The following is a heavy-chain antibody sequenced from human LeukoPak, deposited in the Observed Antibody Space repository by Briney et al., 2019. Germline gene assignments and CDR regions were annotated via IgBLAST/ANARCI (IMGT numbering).Heavy chain of an antibody. J-gene: IGHJ4*02. Sequence: SQTLSLTCTVSGGSISSGSYYWSWIRQPAGKGLEWIGRIYTSGSTNYNPSLKSRVTISVDTSKNQFSLKLSSVTAADTAVYYCARVDSYDRVDYWGQGTLVTVSS. CDR3: ARVDSYDRVDY. D-gene: IGHD3-22*01. V-gene: IGHV4-61*02. CDR2: IYTSGST. CDR1: GGSISSGSYY.